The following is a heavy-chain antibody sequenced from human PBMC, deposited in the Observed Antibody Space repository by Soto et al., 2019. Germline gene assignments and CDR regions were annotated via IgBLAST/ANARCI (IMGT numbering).Heavy chain of an antibody. V-gene: IGHV4-4*03. D-gene: IGHD6-13*01. Sequence: PPENLSLTCAVSGGSISTSNWWSWVRHPPGKGLEWIVEVYRTGITNYNPSLESRLTISVAKSKHQFSLKLTSVTAADTAVYYCARARATIAAAAIFDYWGQGTLVTVSS. CDR2: VYRTGIT. CDR3: ARARATIAAAAIFDY. J-gene: IGHJ4*02. CDR1: GGSISTSNW.